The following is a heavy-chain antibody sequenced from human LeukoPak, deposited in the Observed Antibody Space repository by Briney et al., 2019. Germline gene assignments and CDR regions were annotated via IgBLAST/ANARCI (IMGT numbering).Heavy chain of an antibody. CDR1: GGSISSGGYY. J-gene: IGHJ5*02. V-gene: IGHV4-31*03. CDR2: IYYSGST. D-gene: IGHD3-3*01. Sequence: SQTLSLTCTVSGGSISSGGYYWSWIRQHPGKGLEWIGYIYYSGSTYYNPSLKSRVTISVDTSKNQFSLKLSSVTAAGTAVYYCARGVRFSALDPWGQGTLVTVSS. CDR3: ARGVRFSALDP.